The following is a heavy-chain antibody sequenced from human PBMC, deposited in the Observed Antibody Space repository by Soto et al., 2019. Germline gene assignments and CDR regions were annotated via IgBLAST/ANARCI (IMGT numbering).Heavy chain of an antibody. CDR1: GFSLSTSGMC. CDR3: ARRYYGSNSHGMDV. J-gene: IGHJ6*02. V-gene: IGHV2-70*01. Sequence: GPTLVNPTQTLTLTCTFSGFSLSTSGMCVSWIRQPPGKALEWLALIDWDDDKYYSTSLKTRLTISKDTSKNQVVLTMTNMDPVDTATYYCARRYYGSNSHGMDVWGQGTTVTVSS. D-gene: IGHD4-17*01. CDR2: IDWDDDK.